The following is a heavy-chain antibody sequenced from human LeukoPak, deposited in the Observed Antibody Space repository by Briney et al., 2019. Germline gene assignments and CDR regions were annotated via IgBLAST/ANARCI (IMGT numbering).Heavy chain of an antibody. CDR3: ARLPPYCSSTSCYTDY. V-gene: IGHV3-21*01. CDR1: GFTFSSYS. CDR2: ISSSSYI. D-gene: IGHD2-2*02. Sequence: GGSLRLSCAASGFTFSSYSMNWVRQAPGKGLEWVSSISSSSYIYYADSVKGRFTISRDNAKNSLYLQMNSLRAEDTAVYYCARLPPYCSSTSCYTDYWGQGTLVIVSS. J-gene: IGHJ4*02.